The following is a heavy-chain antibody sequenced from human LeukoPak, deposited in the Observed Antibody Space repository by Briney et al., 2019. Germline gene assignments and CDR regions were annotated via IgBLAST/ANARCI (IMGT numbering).Heavy chain of an antibody. CDR2: IYYGGST. V-gene: IGHV4-59*01. J-gene: IGHJ6*03. D-gene: IGHD3-10*01. CDR1: GGSISSYY. Sequence: SETLSLTCTVSGGSISSYYWSWIRQPPGKGLEWIGNIYYGGSTNYNPSLKSRVTISVDTSKNQFSLKLTSVTAADTAVYYCARLYGSGDFYWYYMDVWGKGTTVTLSS. CDR3: ARLYGSGDFYWYYMDV.